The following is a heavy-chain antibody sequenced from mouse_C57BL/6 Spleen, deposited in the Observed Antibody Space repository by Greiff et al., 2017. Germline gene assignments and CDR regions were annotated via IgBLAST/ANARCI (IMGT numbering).Heavy chain of an antibody. CDR3: TTKAQAGYYCDY. CDR1: GFNIKDDY. D-gene: IGHD3-2*02. V-gene: IGHV14-4*01. CDR2: IDPENGDT. Sequence: VQLKQSGAELVRPGASVKLSCKASGFNIKDDYMHWVKQRHEQGLEWIGWIDPENGDTEYASKFQGKATITADTSSNTAYLQLISLTSEDTAVYYCTTKAQAGYYCDYWGKGTTLTVSS. J-gene: IGHJ2*01.